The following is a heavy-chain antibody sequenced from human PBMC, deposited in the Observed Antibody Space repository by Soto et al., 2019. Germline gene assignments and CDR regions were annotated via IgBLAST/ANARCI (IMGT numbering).Heavy chain of an antibody. CDR2: INPNGGST. CDR1: GYIFINYY. Sequence: ASVKVSCKASGYIFINYYIHWVRQAPGQGLEWIGIINPNGGSTNYAQKFRGRVTMATDKSTSTAYMDLSSLRSDDTAVYYCARAVFYDQNWFDPWGQGTLVTVSS. D-gene: IGHD3-3*01. J-gene: IGHJ5*02. V-gene: IGHV1-46*01. CDR3: ARAVFYDQNWFDP.